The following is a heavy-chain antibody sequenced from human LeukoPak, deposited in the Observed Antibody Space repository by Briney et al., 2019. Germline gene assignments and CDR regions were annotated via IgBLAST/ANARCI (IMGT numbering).Heavy chain of an antibody. J-gene: IGHJ3*02. CDR3: ARGVIRAYDI. D-gene: IGHD2/OR15-2a*01. CDR1: GFSFRNSW. Sequence: GGSLRLSCAASGFSFRNSWMAWVRQAPGKGLEWVALTNEDESAKYYVDSVKGRFTISRDNAKNSLFLQMNSLRDGDTAMYYCARGVIRAYDIWGHGTMVTVSS. V-gene: IGHV3-7*01. CDR2: TNEDESAK.